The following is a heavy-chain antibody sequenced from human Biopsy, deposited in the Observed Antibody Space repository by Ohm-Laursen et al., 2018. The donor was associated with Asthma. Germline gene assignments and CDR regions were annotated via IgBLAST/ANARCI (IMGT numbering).Heavy chain of an antibody. D-gene: IGHD1-26*01. Sequence: GTLSLTCVVYGGSFSSNYWSWIRQTPGKGLERLGDTHHSGYTNYNPSLSSRLTLSVDTSKDQFSLRLTSVTAADTAVYYCARGSSSRLSQWELLVSGGKRAHSYYGMDVWGQGTTVTVSS. CDR3: ARGSSSRLSQWELLVSGGKRAHSYYGMDV. V-gene: IGHV4-34*01. CDR1: GGSFSSNY. J-gene: IGHJ6*02. CDR2: THHSGYT.